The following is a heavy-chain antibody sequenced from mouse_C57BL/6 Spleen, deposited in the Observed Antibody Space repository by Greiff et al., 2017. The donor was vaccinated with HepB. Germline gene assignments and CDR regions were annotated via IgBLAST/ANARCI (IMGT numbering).Heavy chain of an antibody. CDR1: GYTFTSYW. CDR2: IDPSDSET. V-gene: IGHV1-52*01. CDR3: ARKDGYDGNYYAMDY. J-gene: IGHJ4*01. D-gene: IGHD2-2*01. Sequence: LQQPGAELVRPGSSVKLSCKASGYTFTSYWMHWVKQRPIQGLEWIGNIDPSDSETHYNQKFKDKATLTVDKSSSTAYMQLSSLTSEDSAVYYCARKDGYDGNYYAMDYWGQGTSVTVSS.